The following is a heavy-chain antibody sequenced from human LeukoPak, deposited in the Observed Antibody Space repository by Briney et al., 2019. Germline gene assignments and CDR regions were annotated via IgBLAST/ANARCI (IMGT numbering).Heavy chain of an antibody. Sequence: GGSLRLSCAASGFTFSSYAMHWVRQAPGKGLEWVANIKEDGSEKNYVDSVKGRFTISRDDAKKSLYLQMNSLRAEDTGVYYCARRAGAYSHPYDYWGQGTLVTVSS. CDR3: ARRAGAYSHPYDY. CDR1: GFTFSSYA. CDR2: IKEDGSEK. J-gene: IGHJ4*02. V-gene: IGHV3-7*01. D-gene: IGHD4/OR15-4a*01.